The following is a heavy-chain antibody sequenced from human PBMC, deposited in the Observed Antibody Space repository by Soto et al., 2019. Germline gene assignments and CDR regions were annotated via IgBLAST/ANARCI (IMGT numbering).Heavy chain of an antibody. CDR1: GFTFSSYE. CDR2: ISSTGTSM. V-gene: IGHV3-48*03. J-gene: IGHJ4*02. Sequence: VQLVESGGDLVQPGGSLRLSWAASGFTFSSYEMNWVRQAPGKGLEWVSYISSTGTSMDYADSVKGRFTISRDNAKNSLFLQLNSLRDEDTAVYYCARETHFIDYWGQGTLVSVSA. CDR3: ARETHFIDY.